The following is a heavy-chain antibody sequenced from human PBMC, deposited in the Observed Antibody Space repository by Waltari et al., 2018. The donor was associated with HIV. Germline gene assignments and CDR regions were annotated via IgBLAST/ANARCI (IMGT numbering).Heavy chain of an antibody. D-gene: IGHD3-10*01. CDR1: GFSLSNDRMG. J-gene: IGHJ4*02. CDR3: ARIRDGIRVYGSGYYFDY. Sequence: QVTLKESGPVLVKPPETLTLTCTVSGFSLSNDRMGVSWIRQPPGKALEWLAHIFSNDEKSYSTSLKSRLTISKDTSRSQVVLTMTNMDRVDTATYYCARIRDGIRVYGSGYYFDYWGQGTLVTVSS. CDR2: IFSNDEK. V-gene: IGHV2-26*01.